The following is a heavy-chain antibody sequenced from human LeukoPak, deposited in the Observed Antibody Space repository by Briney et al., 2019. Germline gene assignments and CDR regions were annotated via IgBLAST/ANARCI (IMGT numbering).Heavy chain of an antibody. D-gene: IGHD2-2*01. CDR1: GFTFSSYS. Sequence: GGSLRLSCAASGFTFSSYSMNWVRHAPGKWLEGVSYISSSSTTIYYADYVKGRFTISRDNAKNSMYMQMNSLRAEDTAVYYCARHADIVVVPAAKGGIDSWGQGTLVTVSS. CDR3: ARHADIVVVPAAKGGIDS. V-gene: IGHV3-48*01. J-gene: IGHJ4*02. CDR2: ISSSSTTI.